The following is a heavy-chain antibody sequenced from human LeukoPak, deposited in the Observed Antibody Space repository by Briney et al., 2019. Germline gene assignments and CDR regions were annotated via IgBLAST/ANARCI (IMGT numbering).Heavy chain of an antibody. CDR3: AKDLGFSREAWGADY. J-gene: IGHJ4*02. CDR1: GFTFSSYA. Sequence: PGGSLRLSCAASGFTFSSYAMSWVRQAPGKGLEWVAFIRYDGSNKYYADSVKGRFTISRDNSKNTLYLQMNSLRAEDTAVYYCAKDLGFSREAWGADYWGQGTLVTVSS. D-gene: IGHD7-27*01. CDR2: IRYDGSNK. V-gene: IGHV3-30*02.